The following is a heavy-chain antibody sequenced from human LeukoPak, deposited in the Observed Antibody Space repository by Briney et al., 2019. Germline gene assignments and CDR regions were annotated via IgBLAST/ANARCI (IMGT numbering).Heavy chain of an antibody. V-gene: IGHV3-21*01. Sequence: GGSLRLSCAASGFTFSSYSMNWVRQAPGKGLEWVASINNSSSYIYYADSVKGRFTISRDNAKNSLYLQMNSLRAEDTAVYYCARVGIVSMVAPVTLALEYYYYGMDVWGQGTTVTVSS. J-gene: IGHJ6*02. CDR3: ARVGIVSMVAPVTLALEYYYYGMDV. CDR1: GFTFSSYS. CDR2: INNSSSYI. D-gene: IGHD2/OR15-2a*01.